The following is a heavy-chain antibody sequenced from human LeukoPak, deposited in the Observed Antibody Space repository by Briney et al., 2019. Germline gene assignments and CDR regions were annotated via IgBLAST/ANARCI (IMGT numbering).Heavy chain of an antibody. J-gene: IGHJ4*02. CDR2: MSTYTGAT. V-gene: IGHV1-18*01. Sequence: VASVRVSCKASGYTFTDSGISWVRQAPGQGLEWMGWMSTYTGATDYAQKFQGRVIMTTDTSTTTAYLELKRLRSDDTAVYYCARRLHSGYDDSWGQGTLVTVSS. D-gene: IGHD5-12*01. CDR3: ARRLHSGYDDS. CDR1: GYTFTDSG.